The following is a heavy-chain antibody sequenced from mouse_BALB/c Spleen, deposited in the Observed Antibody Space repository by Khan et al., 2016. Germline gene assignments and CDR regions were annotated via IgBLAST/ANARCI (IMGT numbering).Heavy chain of an antibody. D-gene: IGHD2-14*01. CDR2: IYPGDGDT. CDR3: ARGTPFAY. CDR1: DYAFSRYW. Sequence: AQLQESGAELVRPGSSVKISCKASDYAFSRYWMNWVKQRPGQGLEWIGQIYPGDGDTNYNGKFKGKATLTADKFSSTAYMQRTSLTSGDSAVYFCARGTPFAYWGQGTLVTVSA. J-gene: IGHJ3*01. V-gene: IGHV1-80*01.